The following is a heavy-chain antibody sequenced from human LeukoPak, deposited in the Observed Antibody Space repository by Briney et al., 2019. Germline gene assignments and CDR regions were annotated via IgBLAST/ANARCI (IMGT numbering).Heavy chain of an antibody. V-gene: IGHV3-30*18. Sequence: GVSLRLSCAASGFTFSTYGMHWVRQAPGKGLDWLTVISYDGSNKYYADSVNGRFTISRDNSKNTLYLQMNSLRAEDTAVYYCAKGFRPGYSTGWYYFDYWGQGTLVTVSS. D-gene: IGHD6-19*01. CDR2: ISYDGSNK. J-gene: IGHJ4*02. CDR3: AKGFRPGYSTGWYYFDY. CDR1: GFTFSTYG.